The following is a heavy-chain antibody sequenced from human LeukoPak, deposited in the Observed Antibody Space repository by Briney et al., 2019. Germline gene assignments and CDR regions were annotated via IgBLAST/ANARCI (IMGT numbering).Heavy chain of an antibody. CDR2: ISGDGGST. V-gene: IGHV3-43*02. CDR1: GFTFDDYA. J-gene: IGHJ3*02. Sequence: GGSLRVSCAASGFTFDDYAMHWVRQAPGKGLEWVSLISGDGGSTYYADSVKGRFTISRDNSKNSLYLQMNSLRTEDTALYYCAKDSYSGSYFGLDDAFDIWGQGTMVTVSS. CDR3: AKDSYSGSYFGLDDAFDI. D-gene: IGHD1-26*01.